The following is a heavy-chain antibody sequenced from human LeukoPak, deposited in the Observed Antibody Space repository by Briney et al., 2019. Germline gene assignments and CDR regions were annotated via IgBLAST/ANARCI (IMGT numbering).Heavy chain of an antibody. Sequence: SQTLSLTCAVSGGSISSGGYSWSWIRQPPGKGLEWIGYIYHSGSTYYNPSLKSRVTISVDRSKNQFSLKLSSVTAADTAVYYCARDTSGMKIPGWFDPWGQGTLVTVSS. CDR1: GGSISSGGYS. CDR2: IYHSGST. CDR3: ARDTSGMKIPGWFDP. V-gene: IGHV4-30-2*01. D-gene: IGHD3-10*01. J-gene: IGHJ5*02.